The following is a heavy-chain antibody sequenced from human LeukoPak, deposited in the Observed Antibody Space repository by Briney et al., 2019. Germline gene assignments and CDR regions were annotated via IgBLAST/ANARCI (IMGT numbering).Heavy chain of an antibody. V-gene: IGHV4-59*01. CDR1: GASISSYY. J-gene: IGHJ6*02. Sequence: SETLSLTCTVSGASISSYYWSWLRQPPGKGLEWIGYIHHSGGANYNPSLKSRVTISVDTSKNQFSLKLSSVTAADTAVYYCARAGAPYGSGNYYNSDVWGQGTTVTVSS. CDR3: ARAGAPYGSGNYYNSDV. CDR2: IHHSGGA. D-gene: IGHD3-10*01.